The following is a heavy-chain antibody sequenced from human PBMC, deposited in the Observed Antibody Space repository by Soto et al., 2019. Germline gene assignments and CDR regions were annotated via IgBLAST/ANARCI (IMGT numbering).Heavy chain of an antibody. Sequence: QVQLVESGGGVVQPGRSLRLSCAASGFTFSSYGMHWVRQAPGKGLEWVAVISYDGSNKYYADSVKGRFTISRDNSKNTLYLQMNSLRAEDTAVYYCATTNYVDYDPGAFDIWGQGTMVTVSS. J-gene: IGHJ3*02. CDR2: ISYDGSNK. CDR3: ATTNYVDYDPGAFDI. CDR1: GFTFSSYG. D-gene: IGHD4-17*01. V-gene: IGHV3-30*03.